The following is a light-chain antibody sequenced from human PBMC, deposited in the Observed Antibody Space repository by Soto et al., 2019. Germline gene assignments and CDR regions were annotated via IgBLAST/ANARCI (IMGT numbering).Light chain of an antibody. J-gene: IGLJ1*01. Sequence: QSVLTQPASVSGSPGQSITISCIGTSSDIGPYKYVSWYQQHPYKAPKLILYEVTNRPSGASDRFSGSKSGNAAFLTISGLQAEDEADYYCSSYSSSATPYVFGTGTKVTVL. CDR2: EVT. CDR1: SSDIGPYKY. V-gene: IGLV2-14*01. CDR3: SSYSSSATPYV.